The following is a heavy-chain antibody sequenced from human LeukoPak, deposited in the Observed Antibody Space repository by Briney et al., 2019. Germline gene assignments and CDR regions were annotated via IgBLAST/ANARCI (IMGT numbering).Heavy chain of an antibody. V-gene: IGHV4-59*01. CDR2: IYYSGST. CDR3: ARAGVPAAVLYNWFDP. D-gene: IGHD2-2*02. CDR1: GGSISSYY. J-gene: IGHJ5*02. Sequence: SETLSLTCTVSGGSISSYYWSWIRQPPGKGLEWIGYIYYSGSTNYNPSLKSRVTISVDTSKNQFSLKLSSVTAADTAVYYCARAGVPAAVLYNWFDPWGQGTLVTVSS.